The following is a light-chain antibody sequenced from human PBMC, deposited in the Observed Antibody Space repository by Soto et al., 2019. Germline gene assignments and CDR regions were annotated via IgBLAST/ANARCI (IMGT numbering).Light chain of an antibody. Sequence: LTQSPDTLSLSPGERATLSCRASQSVDNFLAWYQHKPGHPPRLLIYDSTNRAPGVSARFSATASGTGVTLPISSLEPDDFALYYCQQRSNWPPGLTFGGGT. CDR2: DST. CDR1: QSVDNF. CDR3: QQRSNWPPGLT. V-gene: IGKV3-11*01. J-gene: IGKJ4*02.